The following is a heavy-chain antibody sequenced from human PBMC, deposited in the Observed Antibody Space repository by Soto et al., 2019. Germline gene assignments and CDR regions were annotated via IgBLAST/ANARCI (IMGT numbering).Heavy chain of an antibody. Sequence: QVHLVQSGAEVKKPGSSVKVSCKASGGXXSTXXXXXXXQAPGXXXXWMGNILPVFGTADYAQKFRDRVTITADKSTNXXYMELRSXXXEDAXXYYCARGHEYGGNSDAFDIWGQGTVVTVSS. D-gene: IGHD4-17*01. V-gene: IGHV1-69*14. CDR1: GGXXSTXX. CDR3: ARGHEYGGNSDAFDI. J-gene: IGHJ3*02. CDR2: ILPVFGTA.